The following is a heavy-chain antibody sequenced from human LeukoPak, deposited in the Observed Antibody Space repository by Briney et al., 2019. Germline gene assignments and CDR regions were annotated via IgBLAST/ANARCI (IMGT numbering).Heavy chain of an antibody. CDR1: GGSISSSSYY. Sequence: SETLSLSCTVSGGSISSSSYYWGWIRQPPGKGLEWIGSIYYSGSTYYNPSLKSRVTISVDTSKNQFSLKLSSVTAADTAVYYCARVVSTMIVNAFDTWGQGTMVTVSS. CDR3: ARVVSTMIVNAFDT. J-gene: IGHJ3*02. D-gene: IGHD3-22*01. V-gene: IGHV4-39*07. CDR2: IYYSGST.